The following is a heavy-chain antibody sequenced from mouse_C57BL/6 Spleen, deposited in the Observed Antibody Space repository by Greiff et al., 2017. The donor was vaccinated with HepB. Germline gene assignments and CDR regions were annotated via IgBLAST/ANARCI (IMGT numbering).Heavy chain of an antibody. D-gene: IGHD2-4*01. J-gene: IGHJ3*01. CDR1: GYTFTSYG. Sequence: QVQLQQSGAELARPGASVKLFCKASGYTFTSYGISWVKQRTGQGLEWVGEIYPRSGNTYYNEKFKGKATLTADKSSSTACMELRSLTSEDSAVYYCARYDYFAYWGQGTLVTVSA. V-gene: IGHV1-81*01. CDR3: ARYDYFAY. CDR2: IYPRSGNT.